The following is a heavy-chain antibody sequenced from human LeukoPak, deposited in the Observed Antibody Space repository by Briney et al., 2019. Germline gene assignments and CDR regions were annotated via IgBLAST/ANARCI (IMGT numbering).Heavy chain of an antibody. CDR1: GYTFTGYY. CDR3: AREGYYDILTDDGYMDV. Sequence: ASVKVSCKASGYTFTGYYMHWVRQAPGQGLEWMGWINPNSGGTNYAQKFQGRVTMTMDASISTAYMELSRLRSDDTAVYYCAREGYYDILTDDGYMDVWGKGTTVTVSS. D-gene: IGHD3-9*01. V-gene: IGHV1-2*02. CDR2: INPNSGGT. J-gene: IGHJ6*03.